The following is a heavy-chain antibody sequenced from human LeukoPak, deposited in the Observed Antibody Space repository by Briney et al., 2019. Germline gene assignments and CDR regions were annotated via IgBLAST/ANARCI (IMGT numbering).Heavy chain of an antibody. Sequence: PSETLSLTCTVSGGSISSYYWNWIRQPPGKGLEWIGYIYYSGSTNYNPSLKSRVTISVDTSKNQFSLKLSSVTAADTAVYYCARHAIAAAGSNHFDYWGQGTLVTVSS. D-gene: IGHD6-13*01. CDR3: ARHAIAAAGSNHFDY. CDR1: GGSISSYY. CDR2: IYYSGST. V-gene: IGHV4-59*08. J-gene: IGHJ4*02.